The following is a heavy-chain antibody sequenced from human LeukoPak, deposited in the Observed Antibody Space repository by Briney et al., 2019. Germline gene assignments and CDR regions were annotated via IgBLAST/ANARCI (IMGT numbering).Heavy chain of an antibody. CDR1: GGSISSSNW. CDR3: ARNNVVVVAIYAFDI. CDR2: IYHSGST. D-gene: IGHD2-15*01. Sequence: SETLSLTCAVSGGSISSSNWWSWVRQPPGKGLEWIGEIYHSGSTNYNPSLKSRVTISVDKSRNQFSLKLSSVTAADTAVYYCARNNVVVVAIYAFDIWGQGTMVTVSS. V-gene: IGHV4-4*02. J-gene: IGHJ3*02.